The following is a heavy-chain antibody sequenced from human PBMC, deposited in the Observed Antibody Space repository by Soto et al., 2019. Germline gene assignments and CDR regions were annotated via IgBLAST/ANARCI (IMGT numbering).Heavy chain of an antibody. Sequence: GGSLRLSCAASGFTFSSYWMHWVRQAPGKGLVWVSRINSDGSSTSYADSVKGRFTISRDNAKNTLYLQMNSLRAEDTAVYYCARDLRTTYYDFWSGPMRDYYYGMDVWGQGTTVTVSS. CDR1: GFTFSSYW. J-gene: IGHJ6*02. CDR3: ARDLRTTYYDFWSGPMRDYYYGMDV. CDR2: INSDGSST. D-gene: IGHD3-3*01. V-gene: IGHV3-74*01.